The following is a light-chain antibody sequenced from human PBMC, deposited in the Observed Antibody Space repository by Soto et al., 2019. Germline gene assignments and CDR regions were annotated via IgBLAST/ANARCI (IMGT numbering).Light chain of an antibody. Sequence: ENVLTQSPGPLSLSPGERATLSCRASQSVTNSFFAWYQQKPGQAPRLLIYGVSSRATGIPDRFSGGGSGTEFTLTISRLEPEDFVVYYCQQYSTLPHTFGQGTKLEVK. J-gene: IGKJ2*01. CDR3: QQYSTLPHT. CDR2: GVS. V-gene: IGKV3-20*01. CDR1: QSVTNSF.